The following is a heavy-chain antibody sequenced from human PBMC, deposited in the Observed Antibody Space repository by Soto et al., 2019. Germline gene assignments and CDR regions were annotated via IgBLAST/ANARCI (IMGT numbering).Heavy chain of an antibody. D-gene: IGHD5-12*01. V-gene: IGHV4-31*03. J-gene: IGHJ4*02. CDR1: GGSISSGGYY. CDR2: IYYSGRP. CDR3: ARTSRSGYDYGAHFDY. Sequence: QVQLQESGPGLVTPSQTLSLTCTVSGGSISSGGYYWSWLRQHPGPGLAWLGYIYYSGRPYSNPSLKSRVTISVYTSKNQVSLKLSSVTAADTAVYYCARTSRSGYDYGAHFDYWGQGTLVTVSS.